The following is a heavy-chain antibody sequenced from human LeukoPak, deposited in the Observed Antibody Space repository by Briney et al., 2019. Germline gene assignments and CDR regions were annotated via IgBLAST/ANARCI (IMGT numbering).Heavy chain of an antibody. J-gene: IGHJ6*04. CDR1: GYSFTSYW. CDR3: ARGIAPSSGWFGELLPRMDV. V-gene: IGHV1-3*01. Sequence: HGESLKISCKGSGYSFTSYWIGWVRQTPGQRLEWMGWINAGNGNTKYSQKFQGRVTITRDTSASTAYMELSSLRSEDTAVYYCARGIAPSSGWFGELLPRMDVWGKGTTVTVSS. D-gene: IGHD3-10*01. CDR2: INAGNGNT.